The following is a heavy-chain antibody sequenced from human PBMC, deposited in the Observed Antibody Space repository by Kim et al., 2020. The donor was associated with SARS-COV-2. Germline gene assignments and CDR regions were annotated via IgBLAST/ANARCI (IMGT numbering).Heavy chain of an antibody. J-gene: IGHJ3*02. CDR3: YSGSLDAFDI. CDR1: GFTFSNYG. D-gene: IGHD3-10*01. CDR2: IWYDGSNE. Sequence: GGSLRLSCAASGFTFSNYGMHWVRQAPGKGLEWVALIWYDGSNEYYADSVKGRFTISRDNSKNTMYLQMNSLRAEDTAVYYCYSGSLDAFDIWGQGTMVTVSS. V-gene: IGHV3-33*01.